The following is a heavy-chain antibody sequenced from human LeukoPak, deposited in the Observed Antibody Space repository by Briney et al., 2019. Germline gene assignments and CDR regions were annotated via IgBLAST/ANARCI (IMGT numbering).Heavy chain of an antibody. D-gene: IGHD6-19*01. V-gene: IGHV3-23*01. CDR2: ISAGGGST. CDR3: AKDPDEAVAGTPFDY. Sequence: PGGFLRLSCAASGFTFSSYAMSWVRQAPGKGLEWVSSISAGGGSTNYADSVKGRFTISRENPKNTLYLQMNSLRAEDTAVYYCAKDPDEAVAGTPFDYWGQGTLVTVSS. J-gene: IGHJ4*02. CDR1: GFTFSSYA.